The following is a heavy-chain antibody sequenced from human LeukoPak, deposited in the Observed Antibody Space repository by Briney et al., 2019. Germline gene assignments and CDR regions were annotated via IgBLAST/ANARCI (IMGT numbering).Heavy chain of an antibody. CDR3: AKVGTDLRIVY. J-gene: IGHJ4*02. CDR2: ISWNSGSI. Sequence: PGRSLRLSCAASGFTFDDYAMHWVRHAPGKGLEWVSGISWNSGSIGYADSVKGRFTISRDNAKNSLYLQMNSLRAEDTALYYCAKVGTDLRIVYWGQGTLVTVSS. CDR1: GFTFDDYA. V-gene: IGHV3-9*01.